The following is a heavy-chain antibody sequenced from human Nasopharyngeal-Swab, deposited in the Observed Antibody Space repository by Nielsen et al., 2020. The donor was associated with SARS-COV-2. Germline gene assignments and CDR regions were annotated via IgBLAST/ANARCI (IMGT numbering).Heavy chain of an antibody. D-gene: IGHD3-10*01. Sequence: GESLKISCKGSGYSFTNYWIVWVRQMPGKGLEWMGTIDPRDSYITYSPSFQRHVTISTDKSINTAYLQSGSLKASDTAMYYCARLISGSGPFDPWGQGTLVTVSS. CDR3: ARLISGSGPFDP. J-gene: IGHJ5*02. CDR1: GYSFTNYW. V-gene: IGHV5-10-1*01. CDR2: IDPRDSYI.